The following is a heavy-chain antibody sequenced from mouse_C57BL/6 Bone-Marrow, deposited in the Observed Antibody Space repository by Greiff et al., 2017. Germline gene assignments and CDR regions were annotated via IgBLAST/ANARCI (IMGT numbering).Heavy chain of an antibody. CDR1: GFTFSSYG. V-gene: IGHV5-6*01. CDR2: ISSGGSYT. D-gene: IGHD1-1*01. Sequence: EVQGVESGGDLVKPGGSLKLSCAASGFTFSSYGMSWVRQTPDKRLEWVATISSGGSYTYYPDSVQGRFTISRDNAKNTLYLQMSSLKSEDTAMYYGARRGLLRSLYYFDYWGQGTTLTVSS. CDR3: ARRGLLRSLYYFDY. J-gene: IGHJ2*01.